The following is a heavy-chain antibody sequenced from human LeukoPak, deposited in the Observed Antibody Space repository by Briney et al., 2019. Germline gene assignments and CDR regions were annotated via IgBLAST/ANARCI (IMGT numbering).Heavy chain of an antibody. V-gene: IGHV3-23*01. CDR3: AKDSSGWYQRGSNYFDY. CDR1: GFTFASYA. CDR2: ISGSGSST. Sequence: GGSLRLSCAASGFTFASYAMNWVRQASGKGLEWVSTISGSGSSTYYVDSVKGRFTISRDNSKNTLYLQMNSLRAEDTAEYYCAKDSSGWYQRGSNYFDYWGQGTLVTVPS. J-gene: IGHJ4*02. D-gene: IGHD6-19*01.